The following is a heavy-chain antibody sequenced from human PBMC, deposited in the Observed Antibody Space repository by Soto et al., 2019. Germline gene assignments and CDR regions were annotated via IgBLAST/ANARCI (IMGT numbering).Heavy chain of an antibody. V-gene: IGHV1-18*01. J-gene: IGHJ4*02. D-gene: IGHD1-1*01. CDR2: ISAHNGNT. CDR3: ARGRYGDY. Sequence: QVHLVQSGAEVKKPGASVKVSCQGSGYAFTTYGITWVRQAPGQGLEWMGWISAHNGNTNYAQKLQGRVTVTRDTSTRTGYRELRSLRYHDTAVDYCARGRYGDYWGQGALVTVSS. CDR1: GYAFTTYG.